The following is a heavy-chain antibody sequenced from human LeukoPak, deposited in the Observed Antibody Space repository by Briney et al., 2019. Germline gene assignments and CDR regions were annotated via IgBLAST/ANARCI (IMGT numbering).Heavy chain of an antibody. Sequence: GGSLRLSCATSGFTFRSHAMHWVRQSPGKGLEWVAQIWYDGSNKYYADSVKGRFSVPRDNSKNTLYLQMNSLRVEDTAVYYCARDWGSHDYWGQGTLVTVSS. CDR2: IWYDGSNK. D-gene: IGHD3-16*01. CDR3: ARDWGSHDY. V-gene: IGHV3-33*01. CDR1: GFTFRSHA. J-gene: IGHJ4*02.